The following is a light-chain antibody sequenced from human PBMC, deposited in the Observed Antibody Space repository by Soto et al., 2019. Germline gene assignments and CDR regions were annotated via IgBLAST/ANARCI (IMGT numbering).Light chain of an antibody. CDR1: QTISIY. V-gene: IGKV1-39*01. CDR3: QQTYSTPYT. J-gene: IGKJ2*01. Sequence: DIQMTQSPSSLSASVGDRVTITCRASQTISIYLTWYQQKPGKAPNLLMYAASSLQSGVPSRFSGSGSGTDFTLTISSLQPEDFATYYCQQTYSTPYTFGQGTKLEIK. CDR2: AAS.